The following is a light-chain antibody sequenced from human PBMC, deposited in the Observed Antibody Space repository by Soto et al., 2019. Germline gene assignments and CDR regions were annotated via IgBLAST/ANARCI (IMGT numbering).Light chain of an antibody. CDR2: EVN. V-gene: IGLV2-14*01. Sequence: QSALTQPASVSGSLGQSITISCTGTSSDVGGYNYVSWYQHHPGKAPKLIIYEVNNRPPGVSNRFSGSKSDNTASLTISGLQAEDEADSHCSSYTSSGTLSVLGTGTKFTV. J-gene: IGLJ1*01. CDR1: SSDVGGYNY. CDR3: SSYTSSGTLSV.